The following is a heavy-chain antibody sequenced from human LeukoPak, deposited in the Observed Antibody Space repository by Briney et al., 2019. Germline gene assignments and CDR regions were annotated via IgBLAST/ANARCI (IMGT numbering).Heavy chain of an antibody. Sequence: GASVKVSCKASGYTFTSYAMNWVRQAPGQGLEWMGWINTNTGNPTYAQGFTGRFVFSLDTSVSTAYLQISSLKAEDTAVYYCAREVYYYGSGRGRNGWFDPWGQGTLVTVSS. D-gene: IGHD3-10*01. J-gene: IGHJ5*02. CDR3: AREVYYYGSGRGRNGWFDP. CDR1: GYTFTSYA. CDR2: INTNTGNP. V-gene: IGHV7-4-1*02.